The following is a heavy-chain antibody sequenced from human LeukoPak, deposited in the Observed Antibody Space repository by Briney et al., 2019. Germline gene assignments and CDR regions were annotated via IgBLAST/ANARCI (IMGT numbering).Heavy chain of an antibody. Sequence: PSETLALTCAVSGGFISSSSYYWAWVRQPPGKGLEWIGSIYNSGSGYYNPSLRSRITISFNTSKSQFSLKLNSVTAADTAVYYCARMDWVSAPPDHYYYMDVWGKGTTVTVSS. J-gene: IGHJ6*03. D-gene: IGHD3/OR15-3a*01. V-gene: IGHV4-39*07. CDR3: ARMDWVSAPPDHYYYMDV. CDR2: IYNSGSG. CDR1: GGFISSSSYY.